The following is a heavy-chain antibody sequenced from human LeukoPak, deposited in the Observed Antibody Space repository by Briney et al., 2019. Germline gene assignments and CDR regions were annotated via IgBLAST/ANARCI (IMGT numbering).Heavy chain of an antibody. CDR2: IYPRDGST. CDR3: ARDQEGFDY. J-gene: IGHJ4*02. Sequence: ATVKVSCKASGYTFTNNYLHWVRQAPGQGLEWMGMIYPRDGSTSYAQNFQSRVTVTRDTSTTTVHMELRGLRSEDTAVYYCARDQEGFDYWGQGTVVTVSS. CDR1: GYTFTNNY. V-gene: IGHV1-46*01.